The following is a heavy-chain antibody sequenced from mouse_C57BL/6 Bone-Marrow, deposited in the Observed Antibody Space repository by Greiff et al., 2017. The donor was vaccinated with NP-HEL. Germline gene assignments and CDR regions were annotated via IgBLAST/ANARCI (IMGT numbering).Heavy chain of an antibody. CDR3: ASSLFDGYWFAY. D-gene: IGHD2-3*01. V-gene: IGHV1-63*01. J-gene: IGHJ3*01. Sequence: VQRVESGAELVRPGTSVKMSCKASGYTFTNYWIGWAKQRPGHGLEWIGDIYPGGGYTNYNEKFKGKATLTADKSSSTAYMQFSSLTSEDSAIYYCASSLFDGYWFAYWGQGTLVTVSA. CDR1: GYTFTNYW. CDR2: IYPGGGYT.